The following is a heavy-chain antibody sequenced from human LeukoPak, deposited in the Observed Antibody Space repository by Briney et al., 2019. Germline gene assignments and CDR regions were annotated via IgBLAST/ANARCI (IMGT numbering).Heavy chain of an antibody. V-gene: IGHV3-23*01. D-gene: IGHD3-22*01. CDR3: AKRGVVIRVILVGFHKEAYYFDS. CDR1: GITLSNYG. Sequence: GGSLRLSCAVSGITLSNYGMSWVRQAPGKGLEWVAGTSDSGGRTNYADSVKCRFTISRDNPKNTLYLQMNSLRAEGTAVYFCAKRGVVIRVILVGFHKEAYYFDSWGQGALVTVSS. J-gene: IGHJ4*02. CDR2: TSDSGGRT.